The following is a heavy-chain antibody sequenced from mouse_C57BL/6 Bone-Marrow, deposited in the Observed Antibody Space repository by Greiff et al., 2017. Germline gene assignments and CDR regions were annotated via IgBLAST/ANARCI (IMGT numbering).Heavy chain of an antibody. J-gene: IGHJ2*01. D-gene: IGHD4-1*02. V-gene: IGHV14-4*01. CDR3: TPTGYYFDY. Sequence: VQLKQSGAELVRPGASVKLSCTASGFNFKDDYMHWVKQRPEQGLEWIGWIDPEDGDTEYASKFQGKATITADTSSNTAYLQLSSLTSEDTAVYYCTPTGYYFDYWGQGTTLTVSS. CDR2: IDPEDGDT. CDR1: GFNFKDDY.